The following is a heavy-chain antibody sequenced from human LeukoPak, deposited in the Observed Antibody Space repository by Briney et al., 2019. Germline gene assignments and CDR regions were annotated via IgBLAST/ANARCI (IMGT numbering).Heavy chain of an antibody. CDR3: AKGSSAFDI. Sequence: GGPLRLSCAASGFTLSRYAMRGARGAPGKGLEWVSAISGSGCSTYYADSVKGRFTISRDNSKNTLYLQMNSLRAEDTAVYYCAKGSSAFDIWGQGTMVTVSS. CDR2: ISGSGCST. J-gene: IGHJ3*02. V-gene: IGHV3-23*01. CDR1: GFTLSRYA.